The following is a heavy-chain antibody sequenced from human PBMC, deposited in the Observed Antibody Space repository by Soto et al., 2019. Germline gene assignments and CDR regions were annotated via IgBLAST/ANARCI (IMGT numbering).Heavy chain of an antibody. J-gene: IGHJ4*02. CDR3: ARGVSAGVDY. V-gene: IGHV1-8*01. D-gene: IGHD1-26*01. CDR2: MQPSTGRT. Sequence: QVQLVQSGAEVREPGASVKVSCKASGYSFTSLDINWVRQTAGQGLEWMGWMQPSTGRTGYAQKFQGRVTMTRDTSIYTAYMELTTLTSDDTALYYCARGVSAGVDYWGQGTLVNVSS. CDR1: GYSFTSLD.